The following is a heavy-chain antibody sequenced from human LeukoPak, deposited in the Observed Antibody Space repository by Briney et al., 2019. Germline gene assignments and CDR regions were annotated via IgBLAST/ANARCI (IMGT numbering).Heavy chain of an antibody. J-gene: IGHJ3*02. CDR2: ISSSSSYI. CDR1: GFTFSSYS. CDR3: ARVKVPVGAFDI. V-gene: IGHV3-21*01. Sequence: GGSLRLSCAASGFTFSSYSMNWVRQAPGKGLEWVSSISSSSSYIYYADSVKGRFTISRDNAKNSLYLQMNSPRAEDTAVYYCARVKVPVGAFDIWGQGTMVTVSS.